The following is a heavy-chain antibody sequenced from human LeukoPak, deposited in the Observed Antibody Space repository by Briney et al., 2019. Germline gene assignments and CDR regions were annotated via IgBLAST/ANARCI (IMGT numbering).Heavy chain of an antibody. CDR1: GFTFSSYA. CDR2: ISGSGGST. D-gene: IGHD6-19*01. V-gene: IGHV3-23*01. J-gene: IGHJ4*02. CDR3: AKRGTSSGWYSFDY. Sequence: GEFLRLSCAASGFTFSSYAMSWVRQAPGKGLEWVSAISGSGGSTYYADSVKGRFTISRDNSKNTLYLQMNSLRAEDTAVYYCAKRGTSSGWYSFDYWGQGTLVTVSS.